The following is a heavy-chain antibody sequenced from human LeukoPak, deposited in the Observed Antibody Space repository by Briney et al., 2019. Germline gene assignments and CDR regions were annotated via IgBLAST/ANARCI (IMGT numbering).Heavy chain of an antibody. D-gene: IGHD6-13*01. CDR2: IEQNGREK. V-gene: IGHV3-7*01. J-gene: IGHJ4*02. CDR1: GFTFSTYW. Sequence: PGGSLRLSRAASGFTFSTYWMTWVRQAPGQGLEWVANIEQNGREKNYVDSVKGRFTISRDNAKNSLYLQVNSLRAEDTAVYYCATYRTRRSNSLDFWGRGTLVTVSS. CDR3: ATYRTRRSNSLDF.